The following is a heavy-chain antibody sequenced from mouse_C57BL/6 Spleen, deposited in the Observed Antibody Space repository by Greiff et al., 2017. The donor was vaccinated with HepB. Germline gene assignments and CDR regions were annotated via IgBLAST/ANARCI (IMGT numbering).Heavy chain of an antibody. CDR3: ARHYGYDEYYFDY. J-gene: IGHJ2*01. D-gene: IGHD2-2*01. Sequence: QVQLQQSGAELVKPGASVKISCKASGYAFSSYWMNWVKQRPGKGLEWIGQIYPGDGDTNYNGKFKGKATLTADKSSSTAYMQLSSLTSEDSAVYFCARHYGYDEYYFDYWGQGTTLTVSS. V-gene: IGHV1-80*01. CDR1: GYAFSSYW. CDR2: IYPGDGDT.